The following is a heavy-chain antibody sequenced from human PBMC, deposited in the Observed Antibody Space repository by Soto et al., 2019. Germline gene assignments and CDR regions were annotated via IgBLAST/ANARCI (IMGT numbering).Heavy chain of an antibody. CDR1: GYTLTELS. CDR2: FDPEDGET. J-gene: IGHJ6*02. V-gene: IGHV1-24*01. CDR3: ATAAARHYYYDMDV. Sequence: ASVKVSCKVSGYTLTELSMHWVRQAPGKGLEWMGGFDPEDGETIYAQKFQGRVTMTEDTSTDTAYMELSSLRSEDTAVYYCATAAARHYYYDMDVWGQGTTVTVSS. D-gene: IGHD6-6*01.